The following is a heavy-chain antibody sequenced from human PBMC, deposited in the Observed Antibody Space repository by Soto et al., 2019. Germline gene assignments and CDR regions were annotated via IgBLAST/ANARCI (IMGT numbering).Heavy chain of an antibody. J-gene: IGHJ4*02. Sequence: QITLKESGPALVRPTQTLTLTCSFSGFSLTTRGVAVGWLRQPPGKALEWLALLFWDDDKWYSPSLRSRLTITEDTSKNQVVLTMTNMDPVDTATYYCAHRSRGYAYYFDQWGQGTLVTVSS. CDR2: LFWDDDK. V-gene: IGHV2-5*02. CDR3: AHRSRGYAYYFDQ. D-gene: IGHD5-12*01. CDR1: GFSLTTRGVA.